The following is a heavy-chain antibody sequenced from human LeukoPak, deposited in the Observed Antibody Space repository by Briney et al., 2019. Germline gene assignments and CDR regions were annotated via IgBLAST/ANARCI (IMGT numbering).Heavy chain of an antibody. CDR3: ARSFAYGSGSYSLDY. D-gene: IGHD3-10*01. Sequence: SGPTLVNPTQTLTLTCTLSGFSLSISGMCVSWIRRPPGKALEWLGHIDWEDDKYYNTSLKTRLTISKDTSKNQVVLTMTNVDPVDTATYYCARSFAYGSGSYSLDYWGQGTLVTVSS. CDR2: IDWEDDK. V-gene: IGHV2-70*01. CDR1: GFSLSISGMC. J-gene: IGHJ4*02.